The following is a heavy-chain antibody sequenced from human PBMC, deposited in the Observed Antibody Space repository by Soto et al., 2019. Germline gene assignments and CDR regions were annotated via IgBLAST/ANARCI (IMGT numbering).Heavy chain of an antibody. Sequence: GGSLRLSCAASGFTFSSYSMNWVRQAPGKGLEWVSYISSSSSTIYYADSVKGRFTISRDNAKNSLYLQMNSLRAEDTAVYYCARDDSSGSPYWYLDLWGRGTLVTVSS. D-gene: IGHD6-19*01. CDR3: ARDDSSGSPYWYLDL. V-gene: IGHV3-48*01. CDR2: ISSSSSTI. J-gene: IGHJ2*01. CDR1: GFTFSSYS.